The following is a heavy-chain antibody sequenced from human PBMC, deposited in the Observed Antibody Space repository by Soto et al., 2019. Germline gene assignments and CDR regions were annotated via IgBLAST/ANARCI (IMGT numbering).Heavy chain of an antibody. V-gene: IGHV3-30*03. CDR1: GFTFSSYG. D-gene: IGHD6-13*01. CDR2: ISYDGSNK. J-gene: IGHJ3*02. Sequence: GGSLRLSCAASGFTFSSYGMHWVRQAPGKGLEWVAVISYDGSNKYYADSVKGRFTISRDNSKNTLYLQMNSLRAEDTAVYYCAIVPIAAAGNLVGAFDIWGQGTMVTVSS. CDR3: AIVPIAAAGNLVGAFDI.